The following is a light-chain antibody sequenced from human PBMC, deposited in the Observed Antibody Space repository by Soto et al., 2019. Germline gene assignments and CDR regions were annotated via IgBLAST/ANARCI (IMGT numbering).Light chain of an antibody. CDR1: QGINTF. CDR2: AAS. CDR3: QQLNSYPIT. Sequence: IQLTQSPSSLSASVGDRVTNTCRASQGINTFLAWYQQKAGKAPKLLIYAASTLQSGVPSRFRGSGSCKDLTVTISSLQSEDFATYYCQQLNSYPITVGQGSRLEIK. V-gene: IGKV1-9*01. J-gene: IGKJ5*01.